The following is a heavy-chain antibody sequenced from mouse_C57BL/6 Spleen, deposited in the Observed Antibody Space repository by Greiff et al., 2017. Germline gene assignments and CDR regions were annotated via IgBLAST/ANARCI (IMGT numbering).Heavy chain of an antibody. J-gene: IGHJ2*01. Sequence: QVQLKQPGAELVKPGASVKMSCKASGYTFTSYWITWVKQRPGQGLEWIGDIYPGSGSTNYNEKFKSQATLTVDTYSSTAHMQLSSLTSEDSAVYYCAREDFDYWGQGTTLTVSS. CDR3: AREDFDY. V-gene: IGHV1-55*01. CDR1: GYTFTSYW. CDR2: IYPGSGST.